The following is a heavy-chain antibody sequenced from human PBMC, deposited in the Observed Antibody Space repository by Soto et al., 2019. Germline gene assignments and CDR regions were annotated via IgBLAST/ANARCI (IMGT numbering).Heavy chain of an antibody. CDR2: IYTGDSDT. V-gene: IGHV5-51*01. Sequence: GESLKISCNGSGYRFTSYWIGWVRQLPGKGLEWMGIIYTGDSDTRYSPSFQGQVTISADKSISTAYLQWSSLKALDTAMYYCARGRDGYNTYVVFDIWGPRTMVT. J-gene: IGHJ3*02. D-gene: IGHD5-12*01. CDR1: GYRFTSYW. CDR3: ARGRDGYNTYVVFDI.